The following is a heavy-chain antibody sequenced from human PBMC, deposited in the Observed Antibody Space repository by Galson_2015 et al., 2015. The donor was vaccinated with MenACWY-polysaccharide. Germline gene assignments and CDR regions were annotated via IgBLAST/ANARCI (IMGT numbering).Heavy chain of an antibody. CDR3: AKDAIAGIVLTPLRIPLQR. V-gene: IGHV3-33*06. Sequence: SLRLSCAAFGFTFNIYGMHWVRQAPGKGLEWVATIGHDGSYKVYAESVKGRFTISRDNSKNTLYLEMNSLRAEDTAIYYCAKDAIAGIVLTPLRIPLQRWGQGTLVAVSS. CDR1: GFTFNIYG. D-gene: IGHD6-13*01. CDR2: IGHDGSYK. J-gene: IGHJ1*01.